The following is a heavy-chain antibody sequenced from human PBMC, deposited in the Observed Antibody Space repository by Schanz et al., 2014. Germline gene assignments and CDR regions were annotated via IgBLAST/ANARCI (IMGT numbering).Heavy chain of an antibody. D-gene: IGHD2-2*01. Sequence: EVQLVESGGGLVQLGGSLRLSCAASGFTFSNYDMHWVRQAIGKGLEWVSGIGPASDPYYAGSVKGRFTISRENGKNSLYLQMNSLRAGDTAVYYCARGRRGDCRRTSCTYYFDYWGQGTLVTVSS. CDR2: IGPASDP. CDR1: GFTFSNYD. V-gene: IGHV3-13*05. CDR3: ARGRRGDCRRTSCTYYFDY. J-gene: IGHJ4*02.